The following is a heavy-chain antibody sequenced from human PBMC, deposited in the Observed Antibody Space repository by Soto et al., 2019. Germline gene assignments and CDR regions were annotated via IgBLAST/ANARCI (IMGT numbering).Heavy chain of an antibody. Sequence: PGGSLRLSCAASGFTFSSYAMHWVRQAPGKGLEYVSAISSNGGSTYYANSVKGRFTISRDNSKNTLYLQMGSLGAEDMAVYYCARDGLRQYAFDIWGQGTMVTVSS. CDR1: GFTFSSYA. CDR3: ARDGLRQYAFDI. CDR2: ISSNGGST. V-gene: IGHV3-64*01. J-gene: IGHJ3*02. D-gene: IGHD4-17*01.